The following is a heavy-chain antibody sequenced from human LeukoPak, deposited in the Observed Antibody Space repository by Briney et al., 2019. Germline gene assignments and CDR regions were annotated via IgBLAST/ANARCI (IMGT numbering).Heavy chain of an antibody. J-gene: IGHJ2*01. V-gene: IGHV3-66*01. Sequence: GGSLRLFCAPSGITVSSNYMTSVRHAPRKGLEWGSVIYKGGNTYYTDSVKARFSSSRDNSKNTLYLQMISLRGEDTAVYYCARVLGIEAAGTWSWYFNLWGRGNLLTVSS. CDR1: GITVSSNY. CDR2: IYKGGNT. CDR3: ARVLGIEAAGTWSWYFNL. D-gene: IGHD6-13*01.